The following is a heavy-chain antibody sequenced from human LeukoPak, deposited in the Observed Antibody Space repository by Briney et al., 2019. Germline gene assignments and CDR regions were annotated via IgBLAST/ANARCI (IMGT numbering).Heavy chain of an antibody. D-gene: IGHD6-13*01. CDR1: GYTFTSYD. CDR3: ARGDSSSWYGDLDY. J-gene: IGHJ4*02. V-gene: IGHV1-18*01. Sequence: ASVKVSCKASGYTFTSYDISWVRQAPGQGLEWMGWISAYNGNTNYAQKLQGRVTMTTDTSTSTAYMELRSLRSDDTAVYYCARGDSSSWYGDLDYWGQGTLVTVSS. CDR2: ISAYNGNT.